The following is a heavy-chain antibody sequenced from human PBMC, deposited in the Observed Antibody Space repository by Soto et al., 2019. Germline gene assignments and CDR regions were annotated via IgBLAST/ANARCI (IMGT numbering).Heavy chain of an antibody. D-gene: IGHD4-4*01. CDR2: ITGSGGT. Sequence: EVQLLESGGGLVQPGGSLRLSCAVSGFTFSNYVMSWVRQAPGKGLEWVSAITGSGGTFYADSVRGRLTISRDNSKTTLYLQMNSLRAGDTAVYYCAKEAATGAFSTYEVFDYWGQGTLVTVSS. CDR3: AKEAATGAFSTYEVFDY. J-gene: IGHJ4*02. V-gene: IGHV3-23*01. CDR1: GFTFSNYV.